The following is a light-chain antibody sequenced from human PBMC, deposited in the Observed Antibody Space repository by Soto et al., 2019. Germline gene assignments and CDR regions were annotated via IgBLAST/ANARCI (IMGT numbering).Light chain of an antibody. CDR2: DVA. V-gene: IGLV2-14*03. Sequence: QSALTQPASVSGSPGQSITISCTGTSSDIGGYNYVSWYQQHPGKAPKLMIYDVADRPSGVSSRFSGSKSDNTASLTISGLQAEDEADYYCSSYTSSSTLVVFGGGTKLTVL. CDR3: SSYTSSSTLVV. CDR1: SSDIGGYNY. J-gene: IGLJ2*01.